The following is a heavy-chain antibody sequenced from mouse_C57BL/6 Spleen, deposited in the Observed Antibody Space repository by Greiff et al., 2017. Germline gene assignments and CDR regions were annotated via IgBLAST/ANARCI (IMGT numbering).Heavy chain of an antibody. CDR3: ARRRYDYGFDY. Sequence: VKLQQPGAELVKPGASVKMSCKASGYTFTSYWITWVKQRPGQGLEWIGDIYPGSGSTNYNEKFKSKATLTVDTSSSTAYMQISSLTSEDSAVYYCARRRYDYGFDYWGQGTTLTVSS. D-gene: IGHD2-4*01. J-gene: IGHJ2*01. V-gene: IGHV1-55*01. CDR2: IYPGSGST. CDR1: GYTFTSYW.